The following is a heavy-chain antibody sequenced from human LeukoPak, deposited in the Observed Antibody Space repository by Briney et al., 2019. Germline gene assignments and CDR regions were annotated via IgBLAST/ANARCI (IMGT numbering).Heavy chain of an antibody. V-gene: IGHV3-23*01. J-gene: IGHJ4*02. CDR1: GFTFSSYA. D-gene: IGHD6-13*01. CDR3: AKGLGIAAAPEYFDY. Sequence: PGGSLRLSCAASGFTFSSYAMHWVRRAPGKGLEWVSAISGSGGSTYYADSVKGRFTISRDNSKNTLYLQMNSLRAEDTAVYYCAKGLGIAAAPEYFDYWGQGTLVTVSS. CDR2: ISGSGGST.